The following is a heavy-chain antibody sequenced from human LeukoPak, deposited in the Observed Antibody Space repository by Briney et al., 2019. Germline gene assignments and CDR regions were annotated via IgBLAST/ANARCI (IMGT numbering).Heavy chain of an antibody. V-gene: IGHV4-38-2*02. CDR2: IYHGGST. J-gene: IGHJ4*02. CDR1: NFSISSGYY. CDR3: ARAYCVGDCTVLHIYFDN. Sequence: SETLSLTCTVSNFSISSGYYWGWIRQSPGKGLEWIGRIYHGGSTYYNPSLRSRVIVSVDTSKNQFSLKLRSVMAADTAVYYCARAYCVGDCTVLHIYFDNWGQGTLVTVSS. D-gene: IGHD2-21*02.